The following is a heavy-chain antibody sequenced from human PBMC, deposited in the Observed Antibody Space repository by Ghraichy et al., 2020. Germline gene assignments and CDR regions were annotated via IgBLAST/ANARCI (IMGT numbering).Heavy chain of an antibody. V-gene: IGHV3-43*01. J-gene: IGHJ4*02. CDR1: GFTFHDYT. Sequence: GESLNISCAASGFTFHDYTMHWVRQAPGKGLEWVSLIRGDSSRTYYADSVNGRFTISRDNSRNSLFLQMNSLRTEDTAFYYCVKEHNTGWPNFDSWGQGTLVSVSS. CDR2: IRGDSSRT. CDR3: VKEHNTGWPNFDS. D-gene: IGHD6-19*01.